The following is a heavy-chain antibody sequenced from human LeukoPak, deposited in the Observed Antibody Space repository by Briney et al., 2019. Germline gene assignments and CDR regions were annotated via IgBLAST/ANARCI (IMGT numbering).Heavy chain of an antibody. D-gene: IGHD3-10*01. J-gene: IGHJ4*02. V-gene: IGHV3-30-3*01. CDR1: GFTFSSYA. Sequence: GGSLRLSCAASGFTFSSYAMHWVRQAPGKGLEWVAVISYDGSNKYYADSVKGRFTISRDNSKNTLYLQMNSLRAEDTAVYYCAILPLNYYGSGSFLVHWGQGTLVTVSS. CDR3: AILPLNYYGSGSFLVH. CDR2: ISYDGSNK.